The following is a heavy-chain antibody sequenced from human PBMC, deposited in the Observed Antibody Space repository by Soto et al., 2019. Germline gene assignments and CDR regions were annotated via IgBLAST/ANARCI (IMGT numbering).Heavy chain of an antibody. CDR1: GYTFTRYG. D-gene: IGHD2-15*01. J-gene: IGHJ6*02. CDR2: IIPIFGTA. CDR3: ARECSGGSCYSGFYYGMDV. V-gene: IGHV1-69*13. Sequence: ASVKVSCKASGYTFTRYGISWVRQAPGQGLEWMGGIIPIFGTANYAQKFQGRVTITADESTSTAYMELSSLRSEDTAVYYCARECSGGSCYSGFYYGMDVWGQGTTVTVSS.